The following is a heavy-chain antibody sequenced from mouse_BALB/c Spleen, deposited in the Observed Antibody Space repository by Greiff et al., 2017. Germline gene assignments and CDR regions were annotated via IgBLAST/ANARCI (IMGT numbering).Heavy chain of an antibody. V-gene: IGHV1-67*01. CDR1: GYTFTDYA. D-gene: IGHD1-1*01. CDR3: ARSVIATVASYFDY. Sequence: QVQLQQSGPELVRPGVSVKISCKGSGYTFTDYAMHWVKQSHAKSLEWIGVISTYYGNTNYNQKFKGKATMTVDKSSSTAYMELARLTSEDSAIYSCARSVIATVASYFDYWGQGTTVTVSS. CDR2: ISTYYGNT. J-gene: IGHJ2*01.